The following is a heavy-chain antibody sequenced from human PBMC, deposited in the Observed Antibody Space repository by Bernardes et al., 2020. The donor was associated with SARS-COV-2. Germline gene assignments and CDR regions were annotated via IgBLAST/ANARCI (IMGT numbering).Heavy chain of an antibody. Sequence: GGSLRLSCGACGFTFRSYAMSWVRRAPGKGLEWVSAISGSGGSTYYADSVKGRFTISRDNSKNTLYLQMNSLRAEDTAVYYCAKGGDYGSGYFDYWGQGTLVTVSS. CDR1: GFTFRSYA. CDR2: ISGSGGST. J-gene: IGHJ4*02. D-gene: IGHD3-10*01. V-gene: IGHV3-23*01. CDR3: AKGGDYGSGYFDY.